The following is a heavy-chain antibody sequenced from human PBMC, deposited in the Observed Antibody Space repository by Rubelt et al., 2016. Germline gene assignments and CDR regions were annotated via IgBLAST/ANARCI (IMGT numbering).Heavy chain of an antibody. Sequence: EVQLVESGGGLVQPGGSLRLSCAASGFTFSSYSMNWVRQAPGKGLEWLSFITSTSGTKYYAESVKGRFTISRENAKKSLYQQLNSLRAEDTAVYYCAIDRDGGSFDYWGQGTLVTVSS. CDR1: GFTFSSYS. CDR3: AIDRDGGSFDY. V-gene: IGHV3-48*04. CDR2: ITSTSGTK. D-gene: IGHD3-16*01. J-gene: IGHJ4*02.